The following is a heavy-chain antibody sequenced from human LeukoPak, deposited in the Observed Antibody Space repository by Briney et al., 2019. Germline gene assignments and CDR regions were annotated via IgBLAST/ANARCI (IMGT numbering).Heavy chain of an antibody. V-gene: IGHV1-18*01. Sequence: ASVKVSCRASGYTFTSYGISWVRQAPGQGLEWMGWISAYNGNTNYAQKLQGRVTMTTDTSTSTAYMELRSLRSDDTAVYYCARDQAVAGAKHYWGQGTLVTVSS. CDR1: GYTFTSYG. D-gene: IGHD6-19*01. CDR2: ISAYNGNT. J-gene: IGHJ4*02. CDR3: ARDQAVAGAKHY.